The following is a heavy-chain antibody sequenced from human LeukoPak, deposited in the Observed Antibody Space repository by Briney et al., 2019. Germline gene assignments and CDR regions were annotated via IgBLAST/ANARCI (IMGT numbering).Heavy chain of an antibody. J-gene: IGHJ4*02. CDR1: GFTFSSYA. Sequence: GGSLRLSCAASGFTFSSYAMTWVRQAPGKGLEWVSAISGSAGRTYYADSVKGRFTISRDNSKNTLYLQMNRLRAEDTAIYYCAKENVNYDFWSGYSDYWGQGTLVIVSS. D-gene: IGHD3-3*01. CDR3: AKENVNYDFWSGYSDY. V-gene: IGHV3-23*01. CDR2: ISGSAGRT.